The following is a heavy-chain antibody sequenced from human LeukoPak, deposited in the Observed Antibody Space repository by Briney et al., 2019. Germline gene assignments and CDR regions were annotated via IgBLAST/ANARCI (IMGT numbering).Heavy chain of an antibody. D-gene: IGHD3-3*01. Sequence: ASVKLSCKASGYTFTGYYMHWVRQATGQGLEWMGWINPNSGGTNYAKKFQGRVTMTRDTSISIAYMELSRLRSDDTAVYYCARSDHDFWSGYYKVSWFDPWGQGTLVTVSS. CDR1: GYTFTGYY. CDR2: INPNSGGT. V-gene: IGHV1-2*02. CDR3: ARSDHDFWSGYYKVSWFDP. J-gene: IGHJ5*02.